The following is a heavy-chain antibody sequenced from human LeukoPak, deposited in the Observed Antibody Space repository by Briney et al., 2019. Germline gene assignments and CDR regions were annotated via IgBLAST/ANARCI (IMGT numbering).Heavy chain of an antibody. J-gene: IGHJ4*02. CDR3: ASHWVVVPAAKDDFDY. CDR2: ISYDGSNK. D-gene: IGHD2-2*01. CDR1: GFTFSSYG. Sequence: GGSLRLSCAASGFTFSSYGMHWVRQAPGKGLEWVAVISYDGSNKYYADSVKGRFTISRDNSKNTLYLQMNSLRAEDTAVYYCASHWVVVPAAKDDFDYWGQGTLVTVSS. V-gene: IGHV3-30*03.